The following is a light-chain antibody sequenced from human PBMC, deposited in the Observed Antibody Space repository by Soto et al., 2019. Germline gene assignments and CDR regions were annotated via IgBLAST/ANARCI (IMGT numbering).Light chain of an antibody. J-gene: IGKJ2*01. CDR2: DAS. Sequence: EIVLTQSPGSLSLSPGERATLSCRASQSVSSTYLAWYLHKPGQAPRLLIYDASRRATGIPERFSGSGSGTDFTLTISKVEPDDLAVYYCQQSGRSPYTFGQGTKLEIK. CDR3: QQSGRSPYT. CDR1: QSVSSTY. V-gene: IGKV3-20*01.